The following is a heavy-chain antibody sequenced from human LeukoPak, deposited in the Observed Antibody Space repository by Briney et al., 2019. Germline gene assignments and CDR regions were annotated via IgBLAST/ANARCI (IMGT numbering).Heavy chain of an antibody. J-gene: IGHJ4*02. CDR1: GFTFSSYA. CDR3: ARGYLGRPPRDY. CDR2: ISYDGSNK. Sequence: PGRSLRLSCAASGFTFSSYAMHWVRQAPGKGLEWVAVISYDGSNKYYADSVKGRFTISRDNSKNTLYLQMNSLRAEDTAVYYCARGYLGRPPRDYWGQGTLVTVSS. D-gene: IGHD7-27*01. V-gene: IGHV3-30-3*01.